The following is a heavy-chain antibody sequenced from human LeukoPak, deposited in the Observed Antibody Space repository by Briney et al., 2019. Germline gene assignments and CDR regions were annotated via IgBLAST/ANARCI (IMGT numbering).Heavy chain of an antibody. CDR1: GFTFSSYG. CDR3: ASGAELRYFDWLLSNPDY. Sequence: GGSLRLSCAASGFTFSSYGMHWVRQAPGKGLEWVAVISYDGSNKYYADSVKGRFTISRDNSKNTLYLQMNSLRAEDRAVYYCASGAELRYFDWLLSNPDYWGQGTLVTVSS. V-gene: IGHV3-30*03. D-gene: IGHD3-9*01. J-gene: IGHJ4*02. CDR2: ISYDGSNK.